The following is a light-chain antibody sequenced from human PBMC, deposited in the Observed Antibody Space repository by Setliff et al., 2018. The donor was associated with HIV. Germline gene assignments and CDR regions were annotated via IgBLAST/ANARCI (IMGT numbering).Light chain of an antibody. CDR1: SSDVGGYDF. CDR3: ASYRSPATDV. Sequence: QSVLTQPASVSGSPGQSITISCIGTSSDVGGYDFVSWYQQRPGKAPKLIIFDVTERPSGVSHRFSGSKSGNTASLTISGLQTEDEADYFCASYRSPATDVCGIGTKGTVL. J-gene: IGLJ1*01. CDR2: DVT. V-gene: IGLV2-14*03.